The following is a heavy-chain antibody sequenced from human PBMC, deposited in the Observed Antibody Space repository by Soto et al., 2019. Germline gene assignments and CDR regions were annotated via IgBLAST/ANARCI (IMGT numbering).Heavy chain of an antibody. CDR2: VNGDGSYT. CDR1: GFTFSSYW. CDR3: ARERGPYYTSY. V-gene: IGHV3-74*01. Sequence: GGSLRLSCAASGFTFSSYWMQWFRQAPGKGLVWVSRVNGDGSYTRYADSAKGRFTISRDNAKNTLYLQMNSPRDEDTAVYYCARERGPYYTSYWGQGTLVTVSS. J-gene: IGHJ4*02. D-gene: IGHD1-26*01.